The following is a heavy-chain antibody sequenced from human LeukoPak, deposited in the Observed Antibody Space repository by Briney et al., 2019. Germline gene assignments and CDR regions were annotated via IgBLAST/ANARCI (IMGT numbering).Heavy chain of an antibody. CDR2: ISAGGST. D-gene: IGHD1-20*01. Sequence: SETLSLTCTVSGDSMSSSYWNWIRQPPGKGLEWIGYISAGGSTNYNPSLKSRIIISVALSKTQFSLKLTSVTAADTAIYYCARLIPGTTGHRIIYFDYWGRGTLVTVSS. V-gene: IGHV4-4*09. CDR3: ARLIPGTTGHRIIYFDY. CDR1: GDSMSSSY. J-gene: IGHJ4*02.